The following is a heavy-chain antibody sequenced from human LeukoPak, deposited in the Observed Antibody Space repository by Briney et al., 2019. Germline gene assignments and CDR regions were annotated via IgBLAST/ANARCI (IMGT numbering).Heavy chain of an antibody. J-gene: IGHJ4*02. D-gene: IGHD6-19*01. V-gene: IGHV3-7*01. CDR1: GFTFSSYW. CDR3: VRDGRSGWHFDY. Sequence: GGSLRLSCAASGFTFSSYWMSWVRQAPGKGLEWVANIKQDGSEKYYVDSVKGRFTNSRDNVENSMFLQMNSLRAKDTAVYYCVRDGRSGWHFDYWGQGALVTVSS. CDR2: IKQDGSEK.